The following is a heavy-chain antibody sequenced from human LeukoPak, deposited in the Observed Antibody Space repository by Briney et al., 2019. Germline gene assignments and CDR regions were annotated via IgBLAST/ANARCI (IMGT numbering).Heavy chain of an antibody. CDR2: INWNGGST. D-gene: IGHD3-16*02. J-gene: IGHJ3*02. CDR1: GFTSDDYG. V-gene: IGHV3-20*01. Sequence: GGSLRLSCAASGFTSDDYGMSWVRQAPGKGLEWVSGINWNGGSTGYADSVKGRFTISRDNAKNSLYLQMNSLRAEDTALYLCARGWRGSYPFDIWGQGTMVTVSS. CDR3: ARGWRGSYPFDI.